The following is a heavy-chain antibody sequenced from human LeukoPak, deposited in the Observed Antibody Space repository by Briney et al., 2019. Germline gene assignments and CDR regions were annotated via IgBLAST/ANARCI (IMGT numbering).Heavy chain of an antibody. D-gene: IGHD6-19*01. J-gene: IGHJ4*02. V-gene: IGHV3-23*01. Sequence: GGSLRLSCAASGFTFSNYWMHWVRQAPGKGLEWVSTISGSGGSTYYADSVKGRFTISRDNSKNTLYLQMNSLGAEDTAVYYCAKMVHTEQWLVPFDYWGQGTLVTVSS. CDR2: ISGSGGST. CDR1: GFTFSNYW. CDR3: AKMVHTEQWLVPFDY.